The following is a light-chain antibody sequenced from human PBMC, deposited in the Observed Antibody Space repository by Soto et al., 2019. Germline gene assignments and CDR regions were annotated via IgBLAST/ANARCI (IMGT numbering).Light chain of an antibody. CDR2: GTS. J-gene: IGKJ3*01. CDR1: QSIDSSY. V-gene: IGKV3-20*01. CDR3: QLAGT. Sequence: EIVLTHSPGTLSLSPGERATLSCRASQSIDSSYVAWYRQKPGQDPTLLIYGTSRRATGVSDRFSGSGSGTDFTLSTSSLEPEDFAVYFCQLAGTFGPGAKVEVK.